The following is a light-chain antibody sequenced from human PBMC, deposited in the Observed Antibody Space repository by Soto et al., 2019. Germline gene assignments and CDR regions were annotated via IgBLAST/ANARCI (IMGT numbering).Light chain of an antibody. J-gene: IGKJ5*01. CDR1: QGISSY. CDR2: ATS. Sequence: DIQLTQSPSFLSASVGDRVTITCRASQGISSYLAWYQQKPGKAPKLLIYATSKLRGGVPSKFSGSGSGTEFTLTINSLQPEDFGNYFCQQSYRIPPTFGQGTRLEIK. V-gene: IGKV1-9*01. CDR3: QQSYRIPPT.